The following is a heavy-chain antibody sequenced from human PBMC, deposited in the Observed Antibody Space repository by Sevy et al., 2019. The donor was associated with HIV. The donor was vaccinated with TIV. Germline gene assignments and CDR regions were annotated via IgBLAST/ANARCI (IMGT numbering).Heavy chain of an antibody. J-gene: IGHJ4*02. CDR2: ISSSSCCL. Sequence: GGSLRLSCAASGFTFSGYSMNWVRQAPGKGLEWVSSISSSSCCLYDADSVKGRFTISRDNAKNSLYLQMNSLRAEDTAVYYCARAFDARTTDDYWGQGTLVTVSS. CDR3: ARAFDARTTDDY. CDR1: GFTFSGYS. D-gene: IGHD2-2*01. V-gene: IGHV3-21*01.